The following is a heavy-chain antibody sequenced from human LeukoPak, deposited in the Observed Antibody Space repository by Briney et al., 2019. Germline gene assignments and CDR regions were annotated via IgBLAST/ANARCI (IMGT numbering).Heavy chain of an antibody. CDR2: INLIGRGA. J-gene: IGHJ6*03. Sequence: GGSLRLSCAASGFTVDVYGISWVRQVPGEGLEWVSGINLIGRGAGYADSVKGRFTIPRDNAKNPLYLQINSLKAEDTALFYCARYLRKLYGRGGDYYFYMDVWGRGGTVGVSS. V-gene: IGHV3-20*04. D-gene: IGHD4-17*01. CDR3: ARYLRKLYGRGGDYYFYMDV. CDR1: GFTVDVYG.